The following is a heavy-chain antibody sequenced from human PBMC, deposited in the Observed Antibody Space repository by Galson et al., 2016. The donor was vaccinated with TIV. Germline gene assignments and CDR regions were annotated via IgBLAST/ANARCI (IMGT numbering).Heavy chain of an antibody. J-gene: IGHJ4*02. CDR1: GGIFSNYG. CDR3: AGGALKYHYDSSGYLFDY. Sequence: SVKVSCKASGGIFSNYGINWVRQAPGQGLEWMGGTIPIFGTAIYAQKFQGRVTITADRSTTTVYMELSSLRSEDTAVYYCAGGALKYHYDSSGYLFDYWGQGTLVTVSS. V-gene: IGHV1-69*06. CDR2: TIPIFGTA. D-gene: IGHD3-22*01.